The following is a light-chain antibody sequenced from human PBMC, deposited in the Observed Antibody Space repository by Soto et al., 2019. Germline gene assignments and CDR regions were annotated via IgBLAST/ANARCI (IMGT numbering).Light chain of an antibody. V-gene: IGKV3D-15*01. CDR2: YSS. J-gene: IGKJ1*01. CDR3: QQYAYWPET. CDR1: QSVRAN. Sequence: EVMMTQFPDTVSVTPGATVTLSCGASQSVRANLAWYQQRPGQAPRLLIHYSSTRASDIPARLSGSGSGTNITLAISSLQSEDFAVYYCQQYAYWPETFGQGTKVEIK.